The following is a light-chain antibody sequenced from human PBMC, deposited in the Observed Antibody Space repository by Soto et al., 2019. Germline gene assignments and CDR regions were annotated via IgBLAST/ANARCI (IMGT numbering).Light chain of an antibody. J-gene: IGKJ5*01. V-gene: IGKV3-11*01. CDR3: QQRSNWPPIT. CDR2: DAS. Sequence: EIVLTQSPATLSLSPGERATLSCRASQSVSSYLAWYQQKPGQAPRRLLYDASNRATGIPARFSGSRSGTDFTLTISSLEPADFAVYYCQQRSNWPPITFGQGTRLEIK. CDR1: QSVSSY.